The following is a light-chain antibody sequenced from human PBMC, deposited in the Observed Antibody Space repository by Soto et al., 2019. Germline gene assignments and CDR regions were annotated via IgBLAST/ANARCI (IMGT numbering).Light chain of an antibody. CDR1: QSISSW. V-gene: IGKV1-5*01. Sequence: DIQMTQSPSTLSASVGDRVTITCRASQSISSWLAWYHQKPGKAPKLLIYDASSLESGVPSRFSGSGSGTEFTLTISSLQPDDFATYYCQQYNSYWTFGQGTKVDI. J-gene: IGKJ1*01. CDR2: DAS. CDR3: QQYNSYWT.